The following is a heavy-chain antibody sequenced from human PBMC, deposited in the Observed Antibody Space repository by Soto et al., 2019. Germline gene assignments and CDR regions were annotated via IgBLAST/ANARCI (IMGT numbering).Heavy chain of an antibody. J-gene: IGHJ4*02. V-gene: IGHV1-46*03. CDR1: GYTFTSYY. CDR3: ARDWTGYCSGGSCSDYFDY. CDR2: INPSGGST. D-gene: IGHD2-15*01. Sequence: ASVKVSCKASGYTFTSYYMHWVRQAPGQGLEWMGIINPSGGSTSYAQKFQGRVTMTRDTSTSTVYMELSSLRSEDTAVYYCARDWTGYCSGGSCSDYFDYWGQGTLVTVS.